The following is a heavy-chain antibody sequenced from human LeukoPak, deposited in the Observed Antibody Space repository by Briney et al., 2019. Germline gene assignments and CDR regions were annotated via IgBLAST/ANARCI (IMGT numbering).Heavy chain of an antibody. CDR1: GFTFSSYG. Sequence: GGSLRLSCAASGFTFSSYGMHWVRQAPGKGLEWVAVIWYDGSNKYYADSVKGRFTISRDNSKNTLYLQMNSLRAEDTAVYYCARDPADIVVVVAATPPVGYGMDVWGKGTTVTVSS. J-gene: IGHJ6*04. CDR3: ARDPADIVVVVAATPPVGYGMDV. CDR2: IWYDGSNK. D-gene: IGHD2-15*01. V-gene: IGHV3-33*01.